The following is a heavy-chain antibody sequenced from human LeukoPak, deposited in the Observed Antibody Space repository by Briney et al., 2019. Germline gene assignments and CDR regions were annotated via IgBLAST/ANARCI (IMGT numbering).Heavy chain of an antibody. CDR3: ARDSSFWSAFDH. CDR1: GGSISSGGYY. CDR2: IYYSGST. V-gene: IGHV4-31*03. J-gene: IGHJ4*02. Sequence: SQTLSLTRTVSGGSISSGGYYWSWIRQHPGKGLEWIGYIYYSGSTYYNPSLKSRVTISVDTSKNQFSLKLSSVTAADTAVYYCARDSSFWSAFDHWGQGTLVTVSS. D-gene: IGHD6-13*01.